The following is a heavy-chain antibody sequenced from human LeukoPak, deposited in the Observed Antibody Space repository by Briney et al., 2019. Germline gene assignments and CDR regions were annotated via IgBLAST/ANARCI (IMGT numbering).Heavy chain of an antibody. V-gene: IGHV3-30*18. CDR3: AKDRYSYAFEYSDS. CDR1: GFTFSSYG. J-gene: IGHJ4*02. D-gene: IGHD5-18*01. CDR2: ISNDRSKK. Sequence: GGSLRLSCAASGFTFSSYGMHWVRQAPGKGLDWVAVISNDRSKKYYADSVKGRFTISRDNSKNTLSLQVSSLRTEDTAVYYCAKDRYSYAFEYSDSWGQGTLVTVSS.